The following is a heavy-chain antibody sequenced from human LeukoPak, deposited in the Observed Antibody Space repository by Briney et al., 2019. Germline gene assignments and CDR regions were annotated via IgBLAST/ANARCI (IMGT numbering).Heavy chain of an antibody. V-gene: IGHV1-18*01. CDR1: GYTFTTYG. CDR2: ISAYNGNT. CDR3: AREASTSWPNWFDP. D-gene: IGHD6-13*01. J-gene: IGHJ5*02. Sequence: ASVKVSCKASGYTFTTYGISCVRQAPGQGLEWMGWISAYNGNTKYAQNLWDRVTMTTDTSTGTAYMELRGLRSDDTAMYYCAREASTSWPNWFDPWGQGTLVTVSS.